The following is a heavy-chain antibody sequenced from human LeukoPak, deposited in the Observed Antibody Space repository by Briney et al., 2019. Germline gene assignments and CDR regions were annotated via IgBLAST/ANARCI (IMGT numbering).Heavy chain of an antibody. CDR3: AATPRGGCSSTSCYSFDY. D-gene: IGHD2-2*01. CDR1: GYTFTSYG. J-gene: IGHJ4*02. CDR2: ISAYNGNT. V-gene: IGHV1-18*01. Sequence: GASVKVSCKASGYTFTSYGISWVRQAPGQGLEWMGWISAYNGNTNYAQKLQGRVTMTTDTSTSTAYMELRSLRSDDTAVYYCAATPRGGCSSTSCYSFDYWGKGTLVTVSS.